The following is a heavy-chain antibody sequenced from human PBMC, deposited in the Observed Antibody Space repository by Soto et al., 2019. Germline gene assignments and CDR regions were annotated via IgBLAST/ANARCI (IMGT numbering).Heavy chain of an antibody. Sequence: QVQVVQSGAEVKKPGSSLKVSCKVSGGTFDMYTMSWVRQAPGQGLEWMGGLIPSFGISKYAQKFQGRVTIRADGSTSTTYMDLSSRRSDDTGVYYFAIGPCTLTVNYFDFWGQGTLVTVSS. CDR1: GGTFDMYT. CDR3: AIGPCTLTVNYFDF. CDR2: LIPSFGIS. J-gene: IGHJ4*02. D-gene: IGHD3-9*01. V-gene: IGHV1-69*01.